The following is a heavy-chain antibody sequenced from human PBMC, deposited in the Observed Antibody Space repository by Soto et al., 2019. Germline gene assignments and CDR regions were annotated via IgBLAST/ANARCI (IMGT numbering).Heavy chain of an antibody. J-gene: IGHJ4*02. CDR3: ASLSPYDSSGYYPDH. Sequence: QVQLVQSGAEVKKPGSSVKVSCRASGGTFSSYSISWVRQAPGQGLEWMGKIIPVLGIPNYAQKFQGRVTITADKSTGTAYMELSSLRSEDTVVYYCASLSPYDSSGYYPDHWGQGTLVTVSS. CDR2: IIPVLGIP. CDR1: GGTFSSYS. D-gene: IGHD3-22*01. V-gene: IGHV1-69*02.